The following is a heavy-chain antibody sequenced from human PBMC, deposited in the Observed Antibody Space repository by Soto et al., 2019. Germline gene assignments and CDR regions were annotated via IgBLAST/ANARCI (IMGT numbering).Heavy chain of an antibody. CDR1: GFTFSNYA. CDR2: ISGSGDST. D-gene: IGHD6-19*01. J-gene: IGHJ4*02. V-gene: IGHV3-23*01. Sequence: EVQLLESGGNLVQPGGSLRLSCAASGFTFSNYAMSWVRQAPGKGLEWVSVISGSGDSTYYADSVKGRFTISRVNSKNTLYLQMNSLRAEDTAVYYCAKRTSGWYFDYWGQGTLVTVSS. CDR3: AKRTSGWYFDY.